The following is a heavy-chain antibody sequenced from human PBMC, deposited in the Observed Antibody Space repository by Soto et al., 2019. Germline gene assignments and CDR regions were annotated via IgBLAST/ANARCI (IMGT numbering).Heavy chain of an antibody. Sequence: PGGSLRLSCAASGFTFSVYAMSWVRQAPGKGLEWVSAISSNGGRTFYADSLRGRFTISRDNSKSALYLQMNNLRAEDTAIYYCAKYSELPYEAYLQQWGQGTLVTVSS. CDR2: ISSNGGRT. V-gene: IGHV3-23*01. D-gene: IGHD1-7*01. CDR3: AKYSELPYEAYLQQ. CDR1: GFTFSVYA. J-gene: IGHJ1*01.